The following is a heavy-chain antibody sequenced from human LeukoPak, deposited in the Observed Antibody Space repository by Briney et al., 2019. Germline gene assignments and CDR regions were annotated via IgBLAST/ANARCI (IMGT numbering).Heavy chain of an antibody. CDR3: ARGYSSGWYYFDY. J-gene: IGHJ4*02. CDR2: IDYSGST. CDR1: GGSISRHY. D-gene: IGHD6-19*01. V-gene: IGHV4-59*11. Sequence: SETLSLTCTVSGGSISRHYLNWIRQPLGKGLGWVGYIDYSGSTDYNPSLKSRVTFSVDTSKKQFSLKLSSVTAADTAVYYCARGYSSGWYYFDYWGQGTLVTVSS.